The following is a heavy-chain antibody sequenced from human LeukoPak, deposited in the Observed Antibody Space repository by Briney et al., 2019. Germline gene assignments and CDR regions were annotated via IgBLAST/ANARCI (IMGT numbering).Heavy chain of an antibody. CDR3: ASLGVAANDAFDI. CDR2: ISRSSSYI. D-gene: IGHD3-3*01. J-gene: IGHJ3*02. Sequence: PGGSLRLSCAASGFTFSSYSMNWVRQAPGKGLEWVSSISRSSSYIYYADSVKGRFTISRDNAKNSLYLQMNSLRAEDTAVYYCASLGVAANDAFDIWGQGTMVTVSS. CDR1: GFTFSSYS. V-gene: IGHV3-21*01.